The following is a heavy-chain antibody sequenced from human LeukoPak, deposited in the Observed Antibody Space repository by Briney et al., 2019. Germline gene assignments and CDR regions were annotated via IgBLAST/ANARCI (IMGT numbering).Heavy chain of an antibody. Sequence: GGSLRLSCAASGFTFSTYAMSWVRQAPGKGLEWVSSITSSSSYIYYADSVKGRFTISRDNAKNSLYLQMNSLRAEDTAVYYCASGSRDGMDVWGQGTTVTVSS. D-gene: IGHD1-26*01. V-gene: IGHV3-21*01. CDR2: ITSSSSYI. CDR1: GFTFSTYA. CDR3: ASGSRDGMDV. J-gene: IGHJ6*02.